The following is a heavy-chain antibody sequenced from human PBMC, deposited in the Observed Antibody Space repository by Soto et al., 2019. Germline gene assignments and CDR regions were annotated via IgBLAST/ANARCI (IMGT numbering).Heavy chain of an antibody. V-gene: IGHV3-30*01. CDR3: ARQEKIGDRYKLYFES. CDR1: VFTFIFYS. J-gene: IGHJ4*01. D-gene: IGHD3-16*01. Sequence: PVGSLRLSCSSSVFTFIFYSMHWFLQAPVNWLEWVAVISYNGINKHYVDSVKGRFTISRDNSQDTLYLKMDSLRPYDTSVYYCARQEKIGDRYKLYFESWGNGTMVTVSS. CDR2: ISYNGINK.